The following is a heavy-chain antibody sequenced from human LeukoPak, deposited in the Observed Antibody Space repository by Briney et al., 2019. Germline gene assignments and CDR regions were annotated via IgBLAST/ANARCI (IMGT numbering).Heavy chain of an antibody. V-gene: IGHV4-39*01. CDR2: IYYSGSA. CDR1: GGSFSSYY. CDR3: ARLDYDSSGYFCY. Sequence: SETLSLTCAVYGGSFSSYYWGWIRQPPGKGLEWIGSIYYSGSAYYNPSLKSRVTISVDTSKNQFSLKLSSVTAADTAVYYCARLDYDSSGYFCYWGQGTLVTVSS. J-gene: IGHJ4*02. D-gene: IGHD3-22*01.